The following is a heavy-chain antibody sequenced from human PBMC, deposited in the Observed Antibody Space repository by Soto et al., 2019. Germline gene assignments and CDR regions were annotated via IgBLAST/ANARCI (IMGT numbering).Heavy chain of an antibody. V-gene: IGHV4-39*01. D-gene: IGHD2-2*01. CDR3: ARLHCDSPNCVPLDP. Sequence: QLQLQESGPGLVKTSETLSLTCTVSGGSISDDTYYWGWIRQPPGNGLEWIGSIYYSGTSSYNPSLKSRVTMSVDTSKKQLSLRMSSVTAADTAVYYCARLHCDSPNCVPLDPWGQGTLVIVSS. CDR1: GGSISDDTYY. J-gene: IGHJ5*02. CDR2: IYYSGTS.